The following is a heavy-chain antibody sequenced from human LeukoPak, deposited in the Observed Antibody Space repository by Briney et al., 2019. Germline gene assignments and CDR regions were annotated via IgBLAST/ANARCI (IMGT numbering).Heavy chain of an antibody. CDR3: ARGGTYRVGATQCIDY. Sequence: GGSLRLSCAASGFTFSSYSMNWVRQAPGKGLEWVSSISSSSSYIYYADSVKGRFTISRDNSKNTLYLQMNSLRAEDTAVYYCARGGTYRVGATQCIDYWGQGTLVTVSS. D-gene: IGHD1-26*01. CDR2: ISSSSSYI. CDR1: GFTFSSYS. J-gene: IGHJ4*02. V-gene: IGHV3-21*01.